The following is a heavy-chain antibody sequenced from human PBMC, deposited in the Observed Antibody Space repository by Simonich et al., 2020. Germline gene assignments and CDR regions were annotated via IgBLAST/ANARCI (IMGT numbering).Heavy chain of an antibody. Sequence: QVQLQQWGAGLLKPSETLSLTCAVYGGSFSGYYWSWIRQPPGKGLAWIGEINHSGSPNYNPSLKSRVTISVDTSKNQFSLKLSSVTAADTAVYYCARGLRVAAAGTAFQHWGQGTLVTVSS. J-gene: IGHJ1*01. CDR2: INHSGSP. D-gene: IGHD6-13*01. V-gene: IGHV4-34*01. CDR1: GGSFSGYY. CDR3: ARGLRVAAAGTAFQH.